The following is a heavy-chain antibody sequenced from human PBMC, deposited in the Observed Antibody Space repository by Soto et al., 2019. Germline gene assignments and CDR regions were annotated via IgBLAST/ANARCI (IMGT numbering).Heavy chain of an antibody. V-gene: IGHV3-30*18. CDR3: AKDLYSGSSHPDY. Sequence: PGGSLRLSCAASGFTFSSYGMHWVRQAPGKGLEWVAVISYDGSNKYYADSVKGRFTISRDNSKNTLYLQVNSLRAEDTAVYYCAKDLYSGSSHPDYWGQGTLVTAPQ. CDR2: ISYDGSNK. CDR1: GFTFSSYG. D-gene: IGHD1-26*01. J-gene: IGHJ4*02.